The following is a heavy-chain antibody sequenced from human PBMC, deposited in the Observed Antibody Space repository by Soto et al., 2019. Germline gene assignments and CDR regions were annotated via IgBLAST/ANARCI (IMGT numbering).Heavy chain of an antibody. CDR3: ASEYCSTTSCFNDNWFDP. V-gene: IGHV1-69*01. D-gene: IGHD2-2*01. J-gene: IGHJ5*02. Sequence: QVQLVQSGAEVKKPGSSVRVSCKASGGTFSSYAISWVRQAPGQGLEWMGGIIPLFRRSNYDQKFQGRVTITADESTSTAYMELSSLSSEDTAVYYCASEYCSTTSCFNDNWFDPWGQGTLVTVSS. CDR1: GGTFSSYA. CDR2: IIPLFRRS.